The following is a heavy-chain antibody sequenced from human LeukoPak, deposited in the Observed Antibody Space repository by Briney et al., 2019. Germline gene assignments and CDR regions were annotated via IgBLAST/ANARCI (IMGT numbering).Heavy chain of an antibody. CDR2: INHSGST. CDR1: GGPFSGYY. D-gene: IGHD3-22*01. V-gene: IGHV4-34*01. Sequence: SETLSLTCAVYGGPFSGYYWSWIRQPPGKGLEWIGEINHSGSTNYNPSLKSRVTISVDTSKNQFSLKLSSVTAADTAVYYCARASYYYDSSGYYYYYYYMDVWGKGTTVTVSS. CDR3: ARASYYYDSSGYYYYYYYMDV. J-gene: IGHJ6*03.